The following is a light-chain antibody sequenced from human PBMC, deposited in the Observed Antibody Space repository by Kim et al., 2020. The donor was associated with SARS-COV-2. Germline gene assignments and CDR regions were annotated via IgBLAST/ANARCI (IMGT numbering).Light chain of an antibody. Sequence: SIGERVTITGRARQGINKYVAWDQEKAGKVAELGMDGASTLRRGVPCGFSGSGTGTGFTLTIGSVQPEDVATYDGEKYNSVPWTFGEGTKVDIK. CDR1: QGINKY. V-gene: IGKV1-27*01. J-gene: IGKJ1*01. CDR3: EKYNSVPWT. CDR2: GAS.